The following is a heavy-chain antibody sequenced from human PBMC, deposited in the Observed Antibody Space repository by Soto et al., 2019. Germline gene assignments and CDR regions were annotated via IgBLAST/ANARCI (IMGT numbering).Heavy chain of an antibody. V-gene: IGHV3-21*01. CDR3: AREGRAIDY. Sequence: GGSLRLSCAASGFTLSNYSMSWVRQTPGKGLEWVSSISSNSNYKYYVDSVKVRFTISRDNSKNTLYLQMNSLRAEDTAVYYCAREGRAIDYWGQGTLVTVSS. J-gene: IGHJ4*02. CDR2: ISSNSNYK. CDR1: GFTLSNYS.